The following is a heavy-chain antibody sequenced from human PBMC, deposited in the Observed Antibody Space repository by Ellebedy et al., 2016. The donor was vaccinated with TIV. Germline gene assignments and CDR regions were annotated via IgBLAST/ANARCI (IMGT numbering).Heavy chain of an antibody. V-gene: IGHV3-53*01. Sequence: GESLKTSCAASGFSVSTSYMNWVRQAPGAGLEWVSVIFNDGRTHYADSVKGRFTISRDNSKNILYLQMNRLTVEVTAVYYCARAHGDYYFFYYGMDDWGQGTTVTVSS. CDR2: IFNDGRT. CDR1: GFSVSTSY. CDR3: ARAHGDYYFFYYGMDD. D-gene: IGHD2-21*01. J-gene: IGHJ6*02.